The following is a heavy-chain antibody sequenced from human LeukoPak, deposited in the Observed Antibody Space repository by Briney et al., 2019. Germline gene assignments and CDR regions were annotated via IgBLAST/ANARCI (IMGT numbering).Heavy chain of an antibody. Sequence: ASVKVSCKASGYTFTGYYMHWVRQAPGQGLEWMGWINPNSGGTNYAQMFQGRVTMTRDTSISTAYMELSRLRSDDTAVYYCALYDFWSGYYTFDYWGQGTLVTVSS. CDR2: INPNSGGT. CDR3: ALYDFWSGYYTFDY. J-gene: IGHJ4*02. V-gene: IGHV1-2*02. D-gene: IGHD3-3*01. CDR1: GYTFTGYY.